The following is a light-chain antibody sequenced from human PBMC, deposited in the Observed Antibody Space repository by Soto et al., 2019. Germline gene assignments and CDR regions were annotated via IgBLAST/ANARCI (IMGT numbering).Light chain of an antibody. Sequence: QSALTQPASVSGSPGQSITISCTGTSSDVGHYNYVSWFQQHPGKAPKLMIYEVSDRPSGVSNRFSGSKSGNTASLTISGLQAEDEAHYFCSSYTTSNTLLFGGGTQLTVL. CDR1: SSDVGHYNY. V-gene: IGLV2-14*03. CDR3: SSYTTSNTLL. CDR2: EVS. J-gene: IGLJ2*01.